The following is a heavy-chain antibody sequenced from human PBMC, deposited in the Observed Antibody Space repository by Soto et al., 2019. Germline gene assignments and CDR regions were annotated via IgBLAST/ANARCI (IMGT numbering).Heavy chain of an antibody. D-gene: IGHD3-3*01. V-gene: IGHV4-38-2*02. CDR1: GYSISSGYY. CDR2: IYHSGST. J-gene: IGHJ5*02. Sequence: SETLSLTCAVSGYSISSGYYWGWIRQPPGKGLEWIGSIYHSGSTYYNPSLKSRVTISVDTSKNQFSLKLSSVTAADTAVYYCARDRRVLRFLEWLNKNWFDPWGQGTLVTAPQ. CDR3: ARDRRVLRFLEWLNKNWFDP.